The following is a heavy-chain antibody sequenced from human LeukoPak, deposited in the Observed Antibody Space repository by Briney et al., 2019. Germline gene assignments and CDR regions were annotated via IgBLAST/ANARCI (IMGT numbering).Heavy chain of an antibody. V-gene: IGHV3-30*02. CDR3: ARLREIPVFGVVTKSTSYFDY. CDR1: GFTFGSYG. CDR2: IRSDGSNK. J-gene: IGHJ4*02. Sequence: PGGSLRLSCAASGFTFGSYGMHWVRQAPGKGLEWVTFIRSDGSNKYYADSVKGRFTISRDNAKNSLYLQMNSLRAEDTAVYYCARLREIPVFGVVTKSTSYFDYWGQGTLVTVSS. D-gene: IGHD3-3*01.